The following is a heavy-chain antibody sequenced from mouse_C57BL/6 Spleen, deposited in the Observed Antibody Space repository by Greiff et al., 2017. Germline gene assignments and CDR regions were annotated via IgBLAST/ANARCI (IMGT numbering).Heavy chain of an antibody. Sequence: VQLQQSGAELVKPGASVKLSCKASGYTFTSYWMHWVKQRPGQGLEWIGMIHPNSGSTNYNEKFKSKATLTVDKSSSTAYMQLRSLTSEDSEVYYCERVYGNYLYYFGYWGKGITVTVAS. D-gene: IGHD2-1*01. CDR1: GYTFTSYW. CDR3: ERVYGNYLYYFGY. V-gene: IGHV1-64*01. CDR2: IHPNSGST. J-gene: IGHJ2*01.